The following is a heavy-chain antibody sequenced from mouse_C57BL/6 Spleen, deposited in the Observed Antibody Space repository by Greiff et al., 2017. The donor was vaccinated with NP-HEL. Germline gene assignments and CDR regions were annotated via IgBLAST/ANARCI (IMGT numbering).Heavy chain of an antibody. J-gene: IGHJ3*01. CDR3: DRRDGYGFAY. CDR2: ISSGGSYT. Sequence: EVMLVESGGDLVKPGGSLKLSCAASGFNFSSYGMSWVRQTPDKRLEWVATISSGGSYTYYLDSVKGRFTFTSDNAYNTMYLQMSSLKSEDAAMYYCDRRDGYGFAYWGQGTLVTVSA. V-gene: IGHV5-6*02. CDR1: GFNFSSYG. D-gene: IGHD2-2*01.